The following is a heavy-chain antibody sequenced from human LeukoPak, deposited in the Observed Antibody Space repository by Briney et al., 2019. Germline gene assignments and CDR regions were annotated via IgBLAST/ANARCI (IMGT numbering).Heavy chain of an antibody. CDR3: AREKRVVGAPHFDS. V-gene: IGHV4-59*01. D-gene: IGHD1-26*01. CDR1: GGSIKHFY. J-gene: IGHJ4*02. CDR2: IYHSGTT. Sequence: SETLSLTCNVSGGSIKHFYWSWSRQPPGKGLEWIGYIYHSGTTNYSPSLKSRVTMSLDTSTSQFSLKVNSVTAADTAVYYCAREKRVVGAPHFDSWGQGTLVTVSS.